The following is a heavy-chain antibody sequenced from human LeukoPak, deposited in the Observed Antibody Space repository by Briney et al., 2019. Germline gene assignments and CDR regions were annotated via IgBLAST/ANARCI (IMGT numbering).Heavy chain of an antibody. CDR2: ISNGGSSGST. D-gene: IGHD3-16*01. CDR3: ARFSGGTSRVDY. Sequence: PSETLSLTCTVSGGSINAFYWSWIRQPPGKGLEWIGYISNGGSSGSTNYNPSLKSRVTISADMSKNHFSLRLNSVTAADTAVYYCARFSGGTSRVDYWGQGTLVTVSS. J-gene: IGHJ4*02. CDR1: GGSINAFY. V-gene: IGHV4-59*01.